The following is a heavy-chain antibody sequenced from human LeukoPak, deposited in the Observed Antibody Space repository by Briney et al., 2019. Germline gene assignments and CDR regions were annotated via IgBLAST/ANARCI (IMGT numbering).Heavy chain of an antibody. D-gene: IGHD1-7*01. Sequence: GGSLRLSCAASGFTVITNDMTWVRQAPRKGLEWVSVLYSDGNTKYADSVQGRFTISRDNSKNTLYLEMNSLSPDDTAVYYCARGVELLAANTLAYWGQGTLVTVSS. CDR1: GFTVITND. J-gene: IGHJ4*02. V-gene: IGHV3-53*01. CDR2: LYSDGNT. CDR3: ARGVELLAANTLAY.